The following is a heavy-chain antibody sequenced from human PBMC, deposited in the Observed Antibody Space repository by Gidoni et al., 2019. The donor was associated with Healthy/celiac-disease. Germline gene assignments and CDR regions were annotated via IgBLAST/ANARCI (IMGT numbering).Heavy chain of an antibody. CDR3: AKDHQVTIFGVVSPLGY. D-gene: IGHD3-3*01. V-gene: IGHV3-30*18. Sequence: QVQLVESGGGVVQPGRSLSLSCAASGFTFSSYGMHGVRTAPGKGLEWVSVISYDGSNKYYADSVKGRFTISRDNSKNTRYLQMNSLRAEDTAVYYCAKDHQVTIFGVVSPLGYWGQGTLVTVSS. CDR2: ISYDGSNK. CDR1: GFTFSSYG. J-gene: IGHJ4*02.